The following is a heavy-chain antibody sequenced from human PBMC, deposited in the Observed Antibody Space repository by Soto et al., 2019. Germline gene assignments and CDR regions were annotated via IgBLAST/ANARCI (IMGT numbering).Heavy chain of an antibody. CDR2: IYSGGST. CDR3: ARDRTYDFCSASPPDV. CDR1: GFTFSSYS. V-gene: IGHV3-53*01. Sequence: GGSLRLSCAASGFTFSSYSMNWVRQAPGKGLEWVSYIYSGGSTYYADSVKGRFTISRDNSKSTLYLQMNSLRAEDTAVYYCARDRTYDFCSASPPDVWSQWSTVTV. D-gene: IGHD3-3*01. J-gene: IGHJ6*02.